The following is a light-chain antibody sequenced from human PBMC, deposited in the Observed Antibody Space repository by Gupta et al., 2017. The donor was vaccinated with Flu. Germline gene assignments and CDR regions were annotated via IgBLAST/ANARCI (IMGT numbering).Light chain of an antibody. Sequence: EIVLTQSPGTLSLSPGDGATLSCRASQSLSDNWLAWYQHGPGQAPKLLIYGASTRATGIPDRFSGSGSGTEFTLTISRLDPEDFAVYFCLQCDNPPQTFGQGTKVEIK. CDR2: GAS. CDR3: LQCDNPPQT. J-gene: IGKJ1*01. CDR1: QSLSDNW. V-gene: IGKV3-20*01.